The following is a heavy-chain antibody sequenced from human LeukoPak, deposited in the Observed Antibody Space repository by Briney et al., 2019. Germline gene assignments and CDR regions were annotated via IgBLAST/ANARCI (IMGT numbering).Heavy chain of an antibody. D-gene: IGHD3-10*01. CDR3: ARSASRITMVRGYGMDV. CDR2: VSRSGSST. CDR1: GFTFSSSG. J-gene: IGHJ6*02. Sequence: QPGGSLRLSCAASGFTFSSSGMSWVRQAPGKGLEWVSGVSRSGSSTKYADSVKGRFTISRDNSKNTLYLQMNSLRAEDTAVYYCARSASRITMVRGYGMDVWGQGTTVTVSS. V-gene: IGHV3-23*01.